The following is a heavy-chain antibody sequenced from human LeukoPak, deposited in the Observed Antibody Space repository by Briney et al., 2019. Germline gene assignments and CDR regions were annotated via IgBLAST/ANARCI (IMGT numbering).Heavy chain of an antibody. CDR1: GFTFSSYS. CDR3: ARGPRGSGWYGDY. CDR2: IGTRSSTI. J-gene: IGHJ4*02. Sequence: PGGSLRLSCAASGFTFSSYSMSWVRQAPGRGLEWVSYIGTRSSTIFYADSVKGRFTISRDNAKNSLSLQMNSLRAEDTAVYYCARGPRGSGWYGDYWGQGTLVTVSS. V-gene: IGHV3-48*04. D-gene: IGHD6-19*01.